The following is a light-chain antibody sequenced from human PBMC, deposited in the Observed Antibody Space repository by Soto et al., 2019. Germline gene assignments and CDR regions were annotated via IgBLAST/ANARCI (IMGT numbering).Light chain of an antibody. Sequence: QSVLTQPPSASGTPGQRVSISCSGGSSNIGTNTVNWYQHLPGTAPKLLIFSNDERPSGVPDRSSGSKSGTSASLAISGLQSDDEADYYCATWDDSLNGVVFGGGTKVTVL. CDR3: ATWDDSLNGVV. CDR1: SSNIGTNT. V-gene: IGLV1-44*01. CDR2: SND. J-gene: IGLJ2*01.